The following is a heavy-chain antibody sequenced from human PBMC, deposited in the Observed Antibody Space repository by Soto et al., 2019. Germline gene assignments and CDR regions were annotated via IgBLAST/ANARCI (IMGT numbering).Heavy chain of an antibody. CDR1: GFSFSSYG. Sequence: GSLRLSCVASGFSFSSYGMHWVRQAPGKGLEWVAVIPHDGSNKYYGDSVKGRFTISRDDSKNTLYLQMNSLRPEDTAVYYCAKNKFCSSTSCHYYGMDVWGQGTTVTVSS. V-gene: IGHV3-30*02. CDR3: AKNKFCSSTSCHYYGMDV. CDR2: IPHDGSNK. D-gene: IGHD2-2*01. J-gene: IGHJ6*02.